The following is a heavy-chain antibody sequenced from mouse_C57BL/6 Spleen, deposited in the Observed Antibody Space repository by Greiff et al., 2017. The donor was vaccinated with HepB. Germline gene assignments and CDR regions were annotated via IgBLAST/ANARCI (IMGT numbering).Heavy chain of an antibody. CDR3: VRQADYYGSSYLYYFDY. CDR1: GFSFNTYA. CDR2: IRSKSNNYAT. D-gene: IGHD1-1*01. V-gene: IGHV10-1*01. Sequence: DAGGGLVQPKGSLKLSCAASGFSFNTYAMNWVRQAPGKGLEWVARIRSKSNNYATYYAESVKDRFTISRDDSESMLYLQMNNLKTEDTAMYYCVRQADYYGSSYLYYFDYGGQGTTPTVSS. J-gene: IGHJ2*01.